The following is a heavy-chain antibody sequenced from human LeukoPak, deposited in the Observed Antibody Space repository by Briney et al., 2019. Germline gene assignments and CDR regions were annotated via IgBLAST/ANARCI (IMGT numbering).Heavy chain of an antibody. D-gene: IGHD3-9*01. V-gene: IGHV3-53*01. CDR3: AKDMRFDWTPYYFDY. J-gene: IGHJ4*02. CDR1: GFTVSSNY. CDR2: IYSGGST. Sequence: GGSLRLSRAASGFTVSSNYMSWVRQAPGKGLEWGSVIYSGGSTYYADSVKGRFTISRDNSKNTLYLQMNSLRAEDTAVYYCAKDMRFDWTPYYFDYWGQGTLVTVSS.